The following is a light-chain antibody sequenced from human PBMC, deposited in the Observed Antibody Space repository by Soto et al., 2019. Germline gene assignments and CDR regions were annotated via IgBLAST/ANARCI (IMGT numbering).Light chain of an antibody. V-gene: IGKV3-15*01. CDR2: DAS. CDR1: QSVRSN. Sequence: EIVMTQSPATLSVSPGESATLSCRASQSVRSNLAWYQQKPGQAPTLLIYDASTRATGIPARFSGSGSGTEFTLTISSLRSENFAVYYCHQYNDWPPLTFVGGTKVEIK. J-gene: IGKJ4*01. CDR3: HQYNDWPPLT.